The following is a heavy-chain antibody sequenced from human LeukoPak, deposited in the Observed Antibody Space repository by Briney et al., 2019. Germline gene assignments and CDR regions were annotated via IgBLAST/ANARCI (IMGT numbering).Heavy chain of an antibody. Sequence: SETLSLTCAVYGGSFSGYYWSWIRQPPGKGLEWIGEINHSGSTNYNPSLKSRVTISVDTSKNQFSLKLSSVTAADTAVYYCASQSSGYYYGSRAFDYWGQGTLVTVSS. J-gene: IGHJ4*02. D-gene: IGHD3-22*01. CDR1: GGSFSGYY. V-gene: IGHV4-34*01. CDR3: ASQSSGYYYGSRAFDY. CDR2: INHSGST.